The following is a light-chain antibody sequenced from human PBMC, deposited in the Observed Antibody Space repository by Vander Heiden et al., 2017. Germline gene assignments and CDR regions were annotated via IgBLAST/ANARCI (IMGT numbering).Light chain of an antibody. CDR2: KDS. J-gene: IGLJ2*01. V-gene: IGLV3-25*03. Sequence: SYELTQPPSVSVSPGQTARITCSGDALPKQYAYWYQQKPGQAPVLVIYKDSERPSGIPERFSGSSSGTTVTLNISGVQAEDEADYYCQSADSSGTHVVFGGGTKLTVL. CDR1: ALPKQY. CDR3: QSADSSGTHVV.